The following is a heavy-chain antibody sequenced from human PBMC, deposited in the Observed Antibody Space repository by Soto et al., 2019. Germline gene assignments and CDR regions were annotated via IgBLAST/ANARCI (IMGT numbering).Heavy chain of an antibody. V-gene: IGHV3-23*01. CDR1: GFTFSTCA. CDR3: AKGHPGGSCYSGLDC. J-gene: IGHJ4*02. D-gene: IGHD2-15*01. Sequence: PGGSLRLSCAASGFTFSTCAMTWVRQAPGKELEWVLCISGSGDTTYYADSVKGRFTISRDTSKNTVYLQMNSLRADDTAVYYCAKGHPGGSCYSGLDCWGQGTLVTVSS. CDR2: ISGSGDTT.